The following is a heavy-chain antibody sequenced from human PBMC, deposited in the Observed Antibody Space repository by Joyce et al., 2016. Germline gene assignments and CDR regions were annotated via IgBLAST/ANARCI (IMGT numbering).Heavy chain of an antibody. J-gene: IGHJ4*02. D-gene: IGHD1-26*01. CDR1: GDTISSGGYY. CDR2: IYHIGST. V-gene: IGHV4-31*03. Sequence: QVQLQESGPGLVRPSQTLSLNCNVSGDTISSGGYYWSWIRQHPGKGLEWLGYIYHIGSTLYNPSLESRLTISVDMSKNQFFLNLNSVTAADTAVYYCASSAGSYSQFDYWGQGTLVTVSS. CDR3: ASSAGSYSQFDY.